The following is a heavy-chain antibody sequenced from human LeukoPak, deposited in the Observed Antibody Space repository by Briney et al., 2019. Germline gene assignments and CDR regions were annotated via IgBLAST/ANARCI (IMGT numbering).Heavy chain of an antibody. CDR3: ARVLGISYYFDY. CDR2: INPSGGST. J-gene: IGHJ4*02. D-gene: IGHD1-26*01. V-gene: IGHV1-46*01. Sequence: ASVKVSCKASGYTFTSYYMHWVRQAPGQGLEWMGIINPSGGSTSYAQKFQGRVTMTRDTSISTAYMELSRLRSDDTAVYYCARVLGISYYFDYWGQGTLVTVSS. CDR1: GYTFTSYY.